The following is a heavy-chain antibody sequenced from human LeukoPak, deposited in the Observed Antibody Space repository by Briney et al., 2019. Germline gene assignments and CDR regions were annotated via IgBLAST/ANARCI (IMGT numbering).Heavy chain of an antibody. J-gene: IGHJ4*02. CDR1: GYTFTSYA. Sequence: ASVKVSCKASGYTFTSYAMNWVRQAPGQGLEWMGWINTNTGNPTYAQGFTGRFVFSLDTSVSTAYLQISSLKAEDTAVYYCARVVGCGGDCYSGISDYWGQGTLVTVSS. CDR2: INTNTGNP. D-gene: IGHD2-21*02. CDR3: ARVVGCGGDCYSGISDY. V-gene: IGHV7-4-1*02.